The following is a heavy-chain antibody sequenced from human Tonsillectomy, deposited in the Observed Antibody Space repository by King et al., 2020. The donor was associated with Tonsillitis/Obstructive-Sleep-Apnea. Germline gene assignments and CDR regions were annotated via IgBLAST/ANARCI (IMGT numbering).Heavy chain of an antibody. J-gene: IGHJ6*03. CDR3: TSCTYYDFWSGYSHYYYMDV. CDR2: IKSKTDGGTT. CDR1: GFTFSNAW. Sequence: VQLVESGGDLVKPGGSLRLSCAASGFTFSNAWMSWVRQAPGKGLEWVGRIKSKTDGGTTEYAAPVKERFTISRDDSKTTLYLQMNSLKTEDTAVYYCTSCTYYDFWSGYSHYYYMDVWGKGTTVTVSS. D-gene: IGHD3-3*01. V-gene: IGHV3-15*05.